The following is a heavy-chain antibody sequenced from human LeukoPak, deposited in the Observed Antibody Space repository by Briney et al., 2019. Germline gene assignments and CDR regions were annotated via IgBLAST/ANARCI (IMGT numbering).Heavy chain of an antibody. CDR1: GFTFSNSA. Sequence: SVKVSCKASGFTFSNSAIQWVRQARGQRLEWIGWIGVAGGNTNYAQTLQGRITISRDMSTSTAYMELTSLRSDDTAVYYCAAEIYGGNTDCCTFDFWGPGTPVTVSS. J-gene: IGHJ3*01. D-gene: IGHD4-23*01. CDR2: IGVAGGNT. CDR3: AAEIYGGNTDCCTFDF. V-gene: IGHV1-58*02.